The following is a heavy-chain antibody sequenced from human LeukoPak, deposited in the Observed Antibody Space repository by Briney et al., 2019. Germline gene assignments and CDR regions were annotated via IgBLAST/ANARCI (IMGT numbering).Heavy chain of an antibody. CDR3: AREVPYSSGAAYYYYYMDV. J-gene: IGHJ6*03. V-gene: IGHV6-1*01. D-gene: IGHD6-19*01. CDR1: GDSVSSNSAA. CDR2: TYYRSKWYN. Sequence: SQTLSLTCAISGDSVSSNSAAWNWIRQSPSRGLEWLGRTYYRSKWYNDYAVSVKSLITINPDTSKNQFSLQLNSVTPEDTAVYYCAREVPYSSGAAYYYYYMDVWGKGTTVTVSS.